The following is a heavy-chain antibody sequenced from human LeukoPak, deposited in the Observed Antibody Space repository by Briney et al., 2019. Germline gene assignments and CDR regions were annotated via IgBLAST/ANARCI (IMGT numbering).Heavy chain of an antibody. Sequence: PSETLSLTCTVSGGPISSYYWSWIRQPPGKGLEWIGYIYYSGSTNYNPSLKSRVTISVDTSKNQFSLKLSSVTAADTAVYYCARVMDYDFWSGSNWFDPWGQGTLVTVSS. D-gene: IGHD3-3*01. CDR3: ARVMDYDFWSGSNWFDP. V-gene: IGHV4-59*01. CDR1: GGPISSYY. J-gene: IGHJ5*02. CDR2: IYYSGST.